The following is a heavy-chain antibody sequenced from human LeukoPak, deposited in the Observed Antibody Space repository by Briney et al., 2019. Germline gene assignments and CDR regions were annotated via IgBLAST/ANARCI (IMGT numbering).Heavy chain of an antibody. J-gene: IGHJ6*02. CDR2: IIPIFGTA. V-gene: IGHV1-69*13. CDR1: GGTFSSYT. D-gene: IGHD4-17*01. Sequence: SVKVSCKASGGTFSSYTISWVRQAPGQGLEWMGGIIPIFGTANYAQKFQGRVTITADESTSTAYMELSSLRSEDTAVYYCARGNPLKGDYGFRTTYYGMDVWGQGTTVTVSS. CDR3: ARGNPLKGDYGFRTTYYGMDV.